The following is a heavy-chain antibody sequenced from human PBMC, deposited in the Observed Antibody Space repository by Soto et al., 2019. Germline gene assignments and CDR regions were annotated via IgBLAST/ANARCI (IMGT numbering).Heavy chain of an antibody. Sequence: PGGSLRLSCAASGFIFSSYSMNWVRQAPGKGLEWVSSISSSSSYIYYADSVKGRFTISRDNAKNSLYLQMNSLRAEDTAVYYCARDFSPQYNALVVVNFDYWGQGTLVTVSS. J-gene: IGHJ4*02. D-gene: IGHD3-22*01. V-gene: IGHV3-21*01. CDR2: ISSSSSYI. CDR3: ARDFSPQYNALVVVNFDY. CDR1: GFIFSSYS.